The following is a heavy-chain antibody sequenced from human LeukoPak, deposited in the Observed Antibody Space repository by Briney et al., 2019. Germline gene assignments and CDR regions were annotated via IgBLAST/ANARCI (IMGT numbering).Heavy chain of an antibody. D-gene: IGHD6-13*01. Sequence: ASVKVSCKASGYTFTSYYMHWVRQAPGQGLEWMGIINPSGGSTSYAQKFQGRVTMTRDTSTSTVYMELSSLRSEDTAVYYCAREPIAAAPNDAFDIWGQGTMVTVSS. V-gene: IGHV1-46*01. CDR3: AREPIAAAPNDAFDI. J-gene: IGHJ3*02. CDR2: INPSGGST. CDR1: GYTFTSYY.